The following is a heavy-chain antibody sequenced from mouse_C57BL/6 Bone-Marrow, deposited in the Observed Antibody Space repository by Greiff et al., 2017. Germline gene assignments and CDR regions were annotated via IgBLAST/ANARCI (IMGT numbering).Heavy chain of an antibody. CDR1: GYSFTSYY. V-gene: IGHV1-66*01. J-gene: IGHJ3*01. D-gene: IGHD4-1*01. CDR2: IYPGSGNT. CDR3: AISWGRAWFAY. Sequence: QVQLKESGPELVKPGASVKISCKASGYSFTSYYIHWVKQRPGQGLEWIGWIYPGSGNTKYNEKFKGKATLTADTSSSTAYMQLSSLTSEDSAVYYCAISWGRAWFAYWGQGTLVTVSA.